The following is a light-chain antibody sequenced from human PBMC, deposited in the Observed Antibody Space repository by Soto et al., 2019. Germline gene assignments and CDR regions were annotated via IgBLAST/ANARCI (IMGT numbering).Light chain of an antibody. V-gene: IGKV1-39*01. CDR2: AAS. Sequence: DIQMTQSPSSLSASVGDRVTITCRASESINRHLNWYQQKPGKTPKLLIYAASSLQNGVPSRFSGSGSGTDFTRTISNLQPEDFATYYCQQSYSSLSITFGQRTRLEIK. CDR3: QQSYSSLSIT. J-gene: IGKJ5*01. CDR1: ESINRH.